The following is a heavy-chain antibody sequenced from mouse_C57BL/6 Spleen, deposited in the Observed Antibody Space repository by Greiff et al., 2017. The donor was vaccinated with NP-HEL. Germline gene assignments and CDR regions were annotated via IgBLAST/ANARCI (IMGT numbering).Heavy chain of an antibody. J-gene: IGHJ1*03. Sequence: VQLQQSGPELVKPGASVKLSCKASGYTFTSYDINWVKQRPGQGLEWIGWIYPRDGSTKYNEKFKGKATLTVDTSSSTAYMELHSLTSEDSAVYFGARLGPYYSNYWYFDVWGTGPTVTVSS. CDR2: IYPRDGST. CDR1: GYTFTSYD. CDR3: ARLGPYYSNYWYFDV. D-gene: IGHD2-5*01. V-gene: IGHV1-85*01.